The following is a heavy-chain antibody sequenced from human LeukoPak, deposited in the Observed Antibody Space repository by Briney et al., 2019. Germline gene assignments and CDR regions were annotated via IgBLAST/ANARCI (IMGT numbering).Heavy chain of an antibody. Sequence: GGSLRLSCAASGLTVSTKYMAWVRQAPGKGLGWVSFINSGGTTNYADSVKGRFTVSRDFSKNTLYLQMNSLRAEDTAVYYCATIVSDSSGWYHFDHWGQGALVTVSS. V-gene: IGHV3-66*01. CDR3: ATIVSDSSGWYHFDH. D-gene: IGHD6-19*01. CDR2: INSGGTT. CDR1: GLTVSTKY. J-gene: IGHJ4*02.